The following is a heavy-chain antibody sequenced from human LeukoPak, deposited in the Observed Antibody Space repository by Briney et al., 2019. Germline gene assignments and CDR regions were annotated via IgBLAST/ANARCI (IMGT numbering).Heavy chain of an antibody. Sequence: SVKVSCKASGGTFSSYAISWVRQAPGQGLEWMGGIIPIFGIANYAQKFQGRVTTTADESTSTAYMELSSLRSEDTAVYYCASSRYYYDSSGYYYGAFDIWGQGTMFTVSS. CDR2: IIPIFGIA. V-gene: IGHV1-69*13. CDR1: GGTFSSYA. CDR3: ASSRYYYDSSGYYYGAFDI. J-gene: IGHJ3*02. D-gene: IGHD3-22*01.